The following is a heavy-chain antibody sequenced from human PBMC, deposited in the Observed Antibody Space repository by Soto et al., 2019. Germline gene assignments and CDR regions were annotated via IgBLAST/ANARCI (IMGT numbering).Heavy chain of an antibody. CDR3: AKEDSRYYGMDV. CDR2: ISGSDGRT. CDR1: GFTFSSYA. V-gene: IGHV3-23*01. Sequence: GGSLRLSCAASGFTFSSYAMSWVRQAPGKGLEWVSTISGSDGRTYSTDSVKGRFTISRDNSKNTLYLQMNSLRAEDTAVYYCAKEDSRYYGMDVWGQGTTVTVSS. J-gene: IGHJ6*02.